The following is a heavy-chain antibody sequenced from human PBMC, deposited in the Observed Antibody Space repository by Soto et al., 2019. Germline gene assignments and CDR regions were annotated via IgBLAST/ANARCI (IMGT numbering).Heavy chain of an antibody. CDR1: GGSIISADYY. CDR2: FHSSGAT. V-gene: IGHV4-30-4*01. Sequence: TLSLTCTVSGGSIISADYYWSWIRQPPGKGLEWIGYFHSSGATYKDPSLKSRVTISVDTSKNQISLKLDSVTAADTAVYYCASIWFGDFDYWGHGTLVTVSS. J-gene: IGHJ4*01. D-gene: IGHD3-10*01. CDR3: ASIWFGDFDY.